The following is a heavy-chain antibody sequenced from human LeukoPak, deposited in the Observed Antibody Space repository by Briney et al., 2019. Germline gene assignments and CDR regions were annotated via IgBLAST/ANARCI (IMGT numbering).Heavy chain of an antibody. Sequence: GESLKISCKGSGYSFTSYWIGWVRQMPGKGLEWMGIIYPGDSDTRYSPSFQGQVTISADKSISTAYLQWSSLKASDTAMYYCARSAKGDILTGFYAMDVWGQGTTVTVSS. CDR1: GYSFTSYW. CDR2: IYPGDSDT. V-gene: IGHV5-51*01. D-gene: IGHD3-9*01. J-gene: IGHJ6*02. CDR3: ARSAKGDILTGFYAMDV.